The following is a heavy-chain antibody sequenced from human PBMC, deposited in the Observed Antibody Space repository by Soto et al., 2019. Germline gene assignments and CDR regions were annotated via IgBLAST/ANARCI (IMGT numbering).Heavy chain of an antibody. V-gene: IGHV3-15*01. D-gene: IGHD3-3*02. Sequence: SCAASGFTVSNAWMSWVRQAPGKGLEWVGRIKSKTDGGTTDYAAPVKGRFTISRDDSKQTLYLQMNSLKTDDTAVYYCTTRAIYFFDSWGQGTLVTVSS. CDR1: GFTVSNAW. J-gene: IGHJ4*02. CDR3: TTRAIYFFDS. CDR2: IKSKTDGGTT.